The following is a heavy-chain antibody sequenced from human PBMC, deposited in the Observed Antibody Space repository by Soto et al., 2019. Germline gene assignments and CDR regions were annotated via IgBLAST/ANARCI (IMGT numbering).Heavy chain of an antibody. J-gene: IGHJ3*02. CDR1: GYTFPSYY. CDR3: ARDIPYCGGCGHDAFDI. CDR2: IRNMGGST. D-gene: IGHD2-21*01. V-gene: IGHV1-46*01. Sequence: QVQLVQSGAEVKKPGASVKVSCKASGYTFPSYYMHWVRQAPGQGLEWMGIIRNMGGSTTYAQQSKGRATITRNTSTSPVDMVLTSLRSEDTAVYSFARDIPYCGGCGHDAFDIWGQGTMVTVSS.